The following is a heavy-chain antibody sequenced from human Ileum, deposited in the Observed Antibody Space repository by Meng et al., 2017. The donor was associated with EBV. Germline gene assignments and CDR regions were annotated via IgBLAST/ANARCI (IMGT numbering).Heavy chain of an antibody. CDR1: GFTLGDYY. CDR2: IDSGSTTI. J-gene: IGHJ4*02. V-gene: IGHV3-11*01. D-gene: IGHD4-17*01. CDR3: ARENYGSDY. Sequence: GQLLGSGGGLVQPGGSLGLSCVASGFTLGDYYMGWTRQAPGKGLEWISYIDSGSTTINYADSVKGRFTISRDNAMNTLYLEMNYLRADDTAVYYCARENYGSDYWGQGTLVTVSS.